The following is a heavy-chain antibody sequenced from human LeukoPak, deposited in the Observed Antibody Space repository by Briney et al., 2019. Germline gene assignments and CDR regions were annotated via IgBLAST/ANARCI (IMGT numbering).Heavy chain of an antibody. Sequence: SETLSLTCAVYGGSFSGYYWSWIRQPPGKGLEWIGEINHSGSTNYNPSLKSRVTISVDTSKNQFSLKLSSVTAADTAVYYCARGRRGYSYGYGLGAFDIWGQGTMVTVSS. J-gene: IGHJ3*02. CDR1: GGSFSGYY. CDR3: ARGRRGYSYGYGLGAFDI. D-gene: IGHD5-18*01. V-gene: IGHV4-34*01. CDR2: INHSGST.